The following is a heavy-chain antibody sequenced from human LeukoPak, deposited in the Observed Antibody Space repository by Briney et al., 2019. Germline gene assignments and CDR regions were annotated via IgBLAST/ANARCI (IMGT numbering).Heavy chain of an antibody. CDR1: GYTFTGYY. J-gene: IGHJ4*02. Sequence: ASVKVSCKASGYTFTGYYMHWARQAPGQGLEWMGWINPNSGGTNYAQKFQGRVTMTRDTSISTAYMELSRLRSDDTAVYYCARVAMSGYYDSSGYPYWGQGTLVTVSS. CDR2: INPNSGGT. CDR3: ARVAMSGYYDSSGYPY. V-gene: IGHV1-2*02. D-gene: IGHD3-22*01.